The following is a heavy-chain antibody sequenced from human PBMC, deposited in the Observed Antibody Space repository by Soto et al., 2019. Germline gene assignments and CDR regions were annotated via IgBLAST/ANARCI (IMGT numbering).Heavy chain of an antibody. CDR1: GFTFSSYA. J-gene: IGHJ4*02. V-gene: IGHV3-23*01. CDR3: AKETTKTYIVVVVAATDRYFAY. CDR2: ISGSGGST. D-gene: IGHD2-15*01. Sequence: GGSLRLSCAASGFTFSSYAMSWVRQAPWKGLEWVSAISGSGGSTYYADSVKGRFTISRDNSKNTLYLQMNSLRAEDTAVYYCAKETTKTYIVVVVAATDRYFAYWGQGTLVIVSS.